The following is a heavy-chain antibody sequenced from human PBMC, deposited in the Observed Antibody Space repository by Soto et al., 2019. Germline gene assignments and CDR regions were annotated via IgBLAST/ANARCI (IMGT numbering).Heavy chain of an antibody. CDR3: ATSKAAPGNY. CDR1: GFIFSTDW. Sequence: EVPLVESGGGLVQPGGSLRLSCAASGFIFSTDWMSWVRQAPGKGLEWVANINQDGSAKNYVDSVKGRFTISRDNAKNLVFLQLNSLRVEDTAMYYCATSKAAPGNYWGQGTLVTVSS. J-gene: IGHJ4*02. D-gene: IGHD6-6*01. V-gene: IGHV3-7*01. CDR2: INQDGSAK.